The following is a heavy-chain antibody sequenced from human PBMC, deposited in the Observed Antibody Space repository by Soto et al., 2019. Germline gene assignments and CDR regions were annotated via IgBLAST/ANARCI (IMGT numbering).Heavy chain of an antibody. Sequence: VASVKVSCKASGGTFSSYAISWVRQAPGQGLEWMGGIIPIFGTANYAQKFQGRVTITADESTSTAYMELSSLRSEDTAVYYCARSDYDILTGPIDYWGQGTLVTVSS. D-gene: IGHD3-9*01. J-gene: IGHJ4*02. V-gene: IGHV1-69*13. CDR2: IIPIFGTA. CDR1: GGTFSSYA. CDR3: ARSDYDILTGPIDY.